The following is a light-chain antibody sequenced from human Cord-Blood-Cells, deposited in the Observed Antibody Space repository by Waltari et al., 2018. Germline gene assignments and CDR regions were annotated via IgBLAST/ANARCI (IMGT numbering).Light chain of an antibody. CDR3: QQYNNWPWT. Sequence: EIVMTPSPATLSVSPGERATLSCRASQSVSNNLAWYQQKPGQAPRLLIYGASTRATGIPARFSGSGSGTEFTLTISSLQSEDFAVYYCQQYNNWPWTFGQGTKVEIK. CDR1: QSVSNN. CDR2: GAS. J-gene: IGKJ1*01. V-gene: IGKV3-15*01.